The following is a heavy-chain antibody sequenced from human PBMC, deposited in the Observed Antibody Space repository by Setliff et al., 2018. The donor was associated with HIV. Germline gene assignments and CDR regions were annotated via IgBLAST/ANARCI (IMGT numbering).Heavy chain of an antibody. CDR2: INRSGST. D-gene: IGHD6-6*01. V-gene: IGHV4-34*01. CDR3: ARRYRIAARPKWFDP. J-gene: IGHJ5*02. CDR1: GGSFSNYY. Sequence: SETLSLTCAVYGGSFSNYYWSWIRQPPGKGLEWIGEINRSGSTDYNPSLESRVTISVDTSKNQFSLKLSSVTASDTAVYYCARRYRIAARPKWFDPWGQGTLVTVSS.